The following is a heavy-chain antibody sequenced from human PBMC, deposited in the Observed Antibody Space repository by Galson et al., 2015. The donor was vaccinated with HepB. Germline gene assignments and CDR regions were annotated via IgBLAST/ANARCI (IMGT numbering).Heavy chain of an antibody. J-gene: IGHJ4*02. CDR3: ARDARSSSHLDY. Sequence: VQLQESGPGLVKPSETLSLTCTVSGGSISSYYWSWLRQSPGKGLEWIAYIYSSGSTNYNPSLKSRVTISVDTSKNQFSLNLRSVTAADTAVYYCARDARSSSHLDYWGQGTLVTVSS. D-gene: IGHD6-6*01. CDR1: GGSISSYY. CDR2: IYSSGST. V-gene: IGHV4-59*12.